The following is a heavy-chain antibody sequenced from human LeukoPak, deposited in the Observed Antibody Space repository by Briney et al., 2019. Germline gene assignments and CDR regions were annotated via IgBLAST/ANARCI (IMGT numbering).Heavy chain of an antibody. J-gene: IGHJ4*02. V-gene: IGHV1-24*01. CDR2: FDPEDGET. D-gene: IGHD2-8*01. CDR3: ATASSCTNGVCYSKLFDY. CDR1: GYTLTELS. Sequence: VASVKVSCKVSGYTLTELSMHWVRQAPGKGLEWMGGFDPEDGETIYAQKFQGRVTMTEDTSTDTAYMELSSLRSEDTAVYYCATASSCTNGVCYSKLFDYWGQGTLVTVSS.